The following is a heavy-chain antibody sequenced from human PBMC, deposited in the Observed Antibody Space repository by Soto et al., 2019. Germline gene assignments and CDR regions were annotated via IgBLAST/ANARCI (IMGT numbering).Heavy chain of an antibody. CDR1: GFTFSSYD. V-gene: IGHV3-13*01. D-gene: IGHD3-3*02. J-gene: IGHJ4*02. CDR2: INTADDT. CDR3: ARGPGIRYFDY. Sequence: GGSLRLSCAASGFTFSSYDMHWVRQVKGKGLEWVSTINTADDTYYPGSVKGRFTISRETAKNSLYLQMNSLRAEDTAVYFCARGPGIRYFDYWGQGTLVTVSS.